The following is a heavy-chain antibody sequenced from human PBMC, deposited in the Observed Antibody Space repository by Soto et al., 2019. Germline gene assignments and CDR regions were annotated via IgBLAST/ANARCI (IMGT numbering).Heavy chain of an antibody. CDR3: AISPPGCWGSSCYNLLIYYYYGMDV. D-gene: IGHD2-2*02. CDR1: GFTFSSYA. Sequence: GGSLRLSCAASGFTFSSYAMSWVRQAPGKGLEWVSAISGSGGSTYYADSVKGRFTISRDNSKNTLYLQMNSLRAEDTAVYYCAISPPGCWGSSCYNLLIYYYYGMDVWGQGTTVTVSS. J-gene: IGHJ6*02. V-gene: IGHV3-23*01. CDR2: ISGSGGST.